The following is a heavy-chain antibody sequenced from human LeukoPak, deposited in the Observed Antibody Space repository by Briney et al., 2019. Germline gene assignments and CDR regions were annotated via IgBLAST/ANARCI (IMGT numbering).Heavy chain of an antibody. D-gene: IGHD4-17*01. V-gene: IGHV4-39*07. CDR1: GGSISSSSYY. CDR3: ARLRVGTVPPGGYYYYGMDV. J-gene: IGHJ6*02. Sequence: SETLSLTCTVSGGSISSSSYYWGWIRQPPGKGLEWIGSIYYSGSTYYNPSLKSRVTISVDTSKNQFSLKLSSVTAADTAVYYCARLRVGTVPPGGYYYYGMDVWGQGTTVTVSS. CDR2: IYYSGST.